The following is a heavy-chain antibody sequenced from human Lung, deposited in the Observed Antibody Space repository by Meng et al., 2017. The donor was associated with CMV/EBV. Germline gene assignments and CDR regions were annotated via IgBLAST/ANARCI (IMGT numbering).Heavy chain of an antibody. D-gene: IGHD3-10*01. Sequence: ASXXVSXKASGYTFTGYYIHWVRQAPGQGLEWMGWITPNSGGTNYAQKFQGRVTMTRDTSISTAYMELSRLRSDDTAVYYCARGPFYYYGMDVLGQGPTVTVSS. CDR2: ITPNSGGT. CDR3: ARGPFYYYGMDV. CDR1: GYTFTGYY. V-gene: IGHV1-2*02. J-gene: IGHJ6*02.